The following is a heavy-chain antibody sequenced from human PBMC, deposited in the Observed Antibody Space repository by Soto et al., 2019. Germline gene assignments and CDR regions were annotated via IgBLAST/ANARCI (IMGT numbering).Heavy chain of an antibody. V-gene: IGHV3-53*01. J-gene: IGHJ6*02. CDR1: GFTVSSNY. CDR3: ARERRLGSPGLYYYYGMDV. Sequence: HPGGSLRLSCAASGFTVSSNYMSWVRQAPGKGLEWVSVIYSGGSTYYADSVKGRFTISRDNSKNTLYLQMNSLRAEDTAVYYCARERRLGSPGLYYYYGMDVWGQGTTVTVSS. CDR2: IYSGGST. D-gene: IGHD6-6*01.